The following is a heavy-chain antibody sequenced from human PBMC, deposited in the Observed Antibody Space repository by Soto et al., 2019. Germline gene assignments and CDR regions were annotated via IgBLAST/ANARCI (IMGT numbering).Heavy chain of an antibody. Sequence: PGGSLRLSCAASGFTFSSYSMNWVRQAPGKGLEWIGSIYYSGSTYYNPSLKSRVTISVDTSKNQFSLKLSSVTAADTAVYYCARHSKGLFGPWGQGTLVTVSS. CDR3: ARHSKGLFGP. J-gene: IGHJ4*02. D-gene: IGHD3-22*01. V-gene: IGHV4-39*01. CDR1: GFTFSSYSMN. CDR2: IYYSGST.